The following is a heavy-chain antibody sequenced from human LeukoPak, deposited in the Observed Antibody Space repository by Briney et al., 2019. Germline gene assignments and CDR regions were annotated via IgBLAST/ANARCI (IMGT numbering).Heavy chain of an antibody. J-gene: IGHJ3*02. D-gene: IGHD6-6*01. CDR3: ARLLVSSAFDI. V-gene: IGHV4-59*12. Sequence: TASETLSLTCTVSGGSISSYYWSWIRQPPGKGLEWIGYIYYSGSTNYNPSLKSRVTISVDTSKNQFSLKLSSVTAADTAVYYCARLLVSSAFDIWGQGTMVTVSS. CDR1: GGSISSYY. CDR2: IYYSGST.